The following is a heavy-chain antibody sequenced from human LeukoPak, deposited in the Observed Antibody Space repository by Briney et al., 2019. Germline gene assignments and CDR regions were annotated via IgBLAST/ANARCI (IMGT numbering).Heavy chain of an antibody. D-gene: IGHD3-3*01. Sequence: SETLSLTCTVSGGSISSYYWSWIRQPAGKGLEWIGRIYTSGTTNYNPSLKSRVTISVDTSKNQFSLKLSSVTAADTAVYYCARDRRALSLGYDFWSGYLFGWSDPWGQGTLVTVSS. CDR1: GGSISSYY. CDR3: ARDRRALSLGYDFWSGYLFGWSDP. V-gene: IGHV4-4*07. J-gene: IGHJ5*02. CDR2: IYTSGTT.